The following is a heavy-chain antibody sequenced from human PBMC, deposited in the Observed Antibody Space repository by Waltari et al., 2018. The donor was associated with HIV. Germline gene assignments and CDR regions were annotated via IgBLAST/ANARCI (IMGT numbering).Heavy chain of an antibody. CDR3: ARGLDILTGYYHWFSDL. CDR2: IYISGSA. D-gene: IGHD3-9*01. Sequence: VQLQESGPGLVKPSQTLSLTCTVSGGSITRSSYYWTWIRQPAGKGLEWIGRIYISGSANYNPSLRSRVTMSLDTSKNQFSLKLTSVTAADTAVYYCARGLDILTGYYHWFSDLWGRGTLVTVSS. V-gene: IGHV4-61*02. J-gene: IGHJ2*01. CDR1: GGSITRSSYY.